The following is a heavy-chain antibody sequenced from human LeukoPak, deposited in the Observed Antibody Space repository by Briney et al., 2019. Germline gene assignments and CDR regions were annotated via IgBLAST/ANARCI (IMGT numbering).Heavy chain of an antibody. CDR1: GGSISSYY. J-gene: IGHJ5*02. V-gene: IGHV4-59*01. CDR2: IYSSGST. D-gene: IGHD3-3*01. CDR3: AREMVEWLFLPREYNWFDP. Sequence: SETLSLTCTVSGGSISSYYWSWIRQPPGKGLEWIECIYSSGSTNYNPSLKSRVTISVATSKNQFSLRLTSVTAADTAVYYCAREMVEWLFLPREYNWFDPWGQGTLVTVSS.